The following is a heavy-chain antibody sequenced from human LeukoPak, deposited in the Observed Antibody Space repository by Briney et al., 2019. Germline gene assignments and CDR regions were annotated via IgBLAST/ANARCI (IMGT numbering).Heavy chain of an antibody. CDR2: ITGSGGDA. V-gene: IGHV3-23*01. CDR3: AKGLKGCSGSSCYYFLDF. Sequence: GGSLRLSCAASGFTFSSYAMNWVRQAPGKGLEWVSSITGSGGDAYYADSVKGRFTISRDNSKNTLDLQMNSLRAEDTAVYYCAKGLKGCSGSSCYYFLDFWGQGALITVSS. J-gene: IGHJ4*02. D-gene: IGHD2-15*01. CDR1: GFTFSSYA.